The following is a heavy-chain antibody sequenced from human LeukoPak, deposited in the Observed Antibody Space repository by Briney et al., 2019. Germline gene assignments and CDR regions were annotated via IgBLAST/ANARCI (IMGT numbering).Heavy chain of an antibody. CDR3: ASDGAVAGPYYFDY. J-gene: IGHJ4*02. V-gene: IGHV4-39*01. CDR2: IYYSGST. CDR1: GGSISSSSYY. D-gene: IGHD6-19*01. Sequence: SETLSLTRTVSGGSISSSSYYWGWIRQPPGKGLEWIGSIYYSGSTYYNPPLKSRVTISVDTSKNQFSLKLSSVTAADTAVYYCASDGAVAGPYYFDYWGQGTLVTVSS.